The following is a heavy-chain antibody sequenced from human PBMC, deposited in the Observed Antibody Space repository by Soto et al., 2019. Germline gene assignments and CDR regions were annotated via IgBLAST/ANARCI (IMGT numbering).Heavy chain of an antibody. D-gene: IGHD5-12*01. J-gene: IGHJ5*02. CDR1: GGSISSGGYY. CDR2: IYYSGST. V-gene: IGHV4-31*03. CDR3: AGGGVDYSGYDIGIFDP. Sequence: SETLSLTCTVSGGSISSGGYYWSWIRQHPGKGLEWIGYIYYSGSTYYNPSLKSRVTISVDTSKNQFSLKLSSVTAADTAVYYCAGGGVDYSGYDIGIFDPWGQGTLVTVSS.